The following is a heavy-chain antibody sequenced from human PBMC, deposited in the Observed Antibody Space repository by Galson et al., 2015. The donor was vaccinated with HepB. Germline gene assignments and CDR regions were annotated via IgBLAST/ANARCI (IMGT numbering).Heavy chain of an antibody. CDR3: AKDIEPPYYDFWSGEGYFDY. J-gene: IGHJ4*02. Sequence: SLRLSCAASGFTFSSYAMSWVRQAPGKGLEWVSAISGSGGSTYYADSVKGRFTTSRDNSKNTLYLQMNSLRAEDTAVYYCAKDIEPPYYDFWSGEGYFDYWGQGTLVTVSS. CDR2: ISGSGGST. D-gene: IGHD3-3*01. CDR1: GFTFSSYA. V-gene: IGHV3-23*01.